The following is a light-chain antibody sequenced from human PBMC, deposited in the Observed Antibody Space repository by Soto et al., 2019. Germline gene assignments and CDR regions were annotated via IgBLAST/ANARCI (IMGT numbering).Light chain of an antibody. CDR3: QQHVTLIT. Sequence: DVVMTQSQDTLAVSLGERATMNCKCSRSVLYKSNNQNHLAWYLQKPGQSPQLLIYTVSYRASGVPDRFSGSGSGTDFTLTISRLEPEDFAVYYCQQHVTLITFCHVGRLAI. J-gene: IGKJ5*01. CDR2: TVS. CDR1: RSVLYKSNNQNH. V-gene: IGKV4-1*01.